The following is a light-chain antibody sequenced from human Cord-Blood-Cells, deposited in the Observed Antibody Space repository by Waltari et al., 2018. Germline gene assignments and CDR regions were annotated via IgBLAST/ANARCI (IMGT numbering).Light chain of an antibody. J-gene: IGLJ2*01. CDR1: SIDVGSYNL. CDR2: EVS. V-gene: IGLV2-23*02. Sequence: QSALPQPAPVSGSPGQSITISCTGTSIDVGSYNLVSWYQQHPGKAPKLMIYEVSKRPSGVSNRFSGSKSGNTAALTISGLQAEDEADYYCCSYAGSSTLVFGGGTKLTVL. CDR3: CSYAGSSTLV.